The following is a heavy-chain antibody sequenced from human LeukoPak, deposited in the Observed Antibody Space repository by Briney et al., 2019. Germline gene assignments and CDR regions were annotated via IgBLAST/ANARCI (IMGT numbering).Heavy chain of an antibody. V-gene: IGHV4-39*07. CDR3: ARTGRVLLRGNWFDP. D-gene: IGHD2-21*01. J-gene: IGHJ5*02. CDR2: IYYSVTT. Sequence: AETLSLTCTVSGGSISSSSYYWGWIRQPPGKGLEWIGSIYYSVTTYYNPSLKRRVTISVDTSKNQFSLKLSSVTAADTAVYYCARTGRVLLRGNWFDPWGQGTLVTVSS. CDR1: GGSISSSSYY.